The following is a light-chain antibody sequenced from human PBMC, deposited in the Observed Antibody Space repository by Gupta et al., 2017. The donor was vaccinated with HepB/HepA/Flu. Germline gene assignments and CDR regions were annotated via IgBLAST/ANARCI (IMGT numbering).Light chain of an antibody. CDR3: MQALQTPPWT. CDR1: QSLLHSDGKNF. J-gene: IGKJ1*01. CDR2: FGS. V-gene: IGKV2-28*01. Sequence: DSVLTQSPLSLSVTPGEPASISCRSSQSLLHSDGKNFMDWYLQKPGQSPQLLIFFGSNRASGVPDRFSGSGSGTDCTLKISRVEAEDVGVYYCMQALQTPPWTFGQGTKVEIK.